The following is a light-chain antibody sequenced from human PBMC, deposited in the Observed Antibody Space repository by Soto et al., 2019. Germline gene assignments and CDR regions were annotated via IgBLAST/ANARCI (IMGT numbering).Light chain of an antibody. J-gene: IGLJ3*02. CDR2: EDN. CDR1: SGSIASNY. CDR3: QSYDSTIV. V-gene: IGLV6-57*04. Sequence: NFMLTQPHSVSGSPGKTVTISCTRSSGSIASNYVQWYQQRPGSAPTTVIFEDNQRPSGVPDRFSGSIDGSSNSASLTISGRRTGDEADYYCQSYDSTIVFGGGTKVSVL.